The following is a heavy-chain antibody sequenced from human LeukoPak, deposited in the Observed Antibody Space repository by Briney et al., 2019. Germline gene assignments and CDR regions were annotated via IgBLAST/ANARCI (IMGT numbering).Heavy chain of an antibody. CDR2: INPDGTST. Sequence: PGGSLRLSCAASGFTFSSYWMHWVPQAPGKGLVWVSRINPDGTSTRYADSVKGRFTISRDNAKNTVDLQMNSLRGEDTAVYYCARDAGDCGGDCPRWFDPWGQGTLVTVSS. D-gene: IGHD2-21*02. CDR3: ARDAGDCGGDCPRWFDP. V-gene: IGHV3-74*01. CDR1: GFTFSSYW. J-gene: IGHJ5*02.